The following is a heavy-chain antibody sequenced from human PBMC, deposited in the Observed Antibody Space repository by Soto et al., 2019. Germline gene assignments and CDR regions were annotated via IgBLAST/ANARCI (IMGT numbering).Heavy chain of an antibody. V-gene: IGHV3-74*01. D-gene: IGHD5-12*01. CDR3: ARRGAPPAS. CDR1: GFTFSQYW. J-gene: IGHJ5*02. Sequence: EVQLVESGGGLVQPGGSLRLSCAASGFTFSQYWMHWVRQAPGKGLVWVSRIDSDGSDTRYAHSVKGLFTIYRDNAKNTLYLQMNRLRAEHTAVYYCARRGAPPASWGQGTLVTVSS. CDR2: IDSDGSDT.